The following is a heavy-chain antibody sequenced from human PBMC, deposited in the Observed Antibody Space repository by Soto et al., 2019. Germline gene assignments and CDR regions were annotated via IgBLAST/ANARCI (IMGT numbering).Heavy chain of an antibody. Sequence: QVQLQESGPGLVKPSQTLSLTCTVSGGSISSGGYYWSWIRQHPGKGLEWIGYIYYSGSTYYNPSLKSRVTISVDTSKTQFSLKLSSVTAADTAVYYCAISEGGDPDDAFDIWGQGTMVTVSS. V-gene: IGHV4-31*03. CDR1: GGSISSGGYY. CDR3: AISEGGDPDDAFDI. J-gene: IGHJ3*02. CDR2: IYYSGST. D-gene: IGHD3-16*01.